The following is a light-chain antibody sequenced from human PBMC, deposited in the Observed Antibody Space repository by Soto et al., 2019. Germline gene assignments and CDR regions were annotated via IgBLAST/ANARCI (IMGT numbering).Light chain of an antibody. V-gene: IGLV2-14*01. CDR3: TSYTSSNTHV. CDR1: SSDVGGYNY. CDR2: EVN. J-gene: IGLJ1*01. Sequence: QSALTQPASVSGSPGQSITISCTGTSSDVGGYNYVSWCQQHPGKAPKLMIYEVNNRPSGVSNRFSGSKSGNTASLTISGLQAEGEADYYCTSYTSSNTHVFGTGTKVTVL.